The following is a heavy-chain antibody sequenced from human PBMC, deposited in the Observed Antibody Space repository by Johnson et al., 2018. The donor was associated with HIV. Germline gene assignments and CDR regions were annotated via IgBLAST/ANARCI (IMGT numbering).Heavy chain of an antibody. D-gene: IGHD3-10*01. Sequence: VQLVESGGGLVQPGGSLRLSCAASGFTFSSYWMSWVRQAPGKGLEWVANINQEGSEKYYVDSVKGRFTISTDNAKNSLYLQMNSLRAEDTALYYCASLVPYYYGRGAFDIWGQGTMVTVSS. V-gene: IGHV3-7*03. CDR1: GFTFSSYW. J-gene: IGHJ3*02. CDR2: INQEGSEK. CDR3: ASLVPYYYGRGAFDI.